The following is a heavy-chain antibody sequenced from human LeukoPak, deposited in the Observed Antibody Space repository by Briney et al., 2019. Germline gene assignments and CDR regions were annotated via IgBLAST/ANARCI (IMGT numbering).Heavy chain of an antibody. J-gene: IGHJ4*02. CDR2: IKQDGNEK. D-gene: IGHD5-18*01. Sequence: GGSLRLSCAASGFTFSSYWMSWVRQAPGKGLEWVANIKQDGNEKYYVDSVKGRFTISRDNPKNSLYLQMNSLRAEDTAVYYCASGYTYGYLFDYRGQRTLVTVSS. CDR3: ASGYTYGYLFDY. CDR1: GFTFSSYW. V-gene: IGHV3-7*01.